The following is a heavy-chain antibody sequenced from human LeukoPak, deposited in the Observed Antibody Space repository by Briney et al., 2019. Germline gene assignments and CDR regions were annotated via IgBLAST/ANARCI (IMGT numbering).Heavy chain of an antibody. J-gene: IGHJ4*02. CDR2: ISWNSGSI. V-gene: IGHV3-9*01. Sequence: GRSPRLSCAASGFTIDDYAMHWVRQAPGKGLEWVSGISWNSGSIGYADSVKGRFTISRDNAKNSLYLQMNSLRAEDTALYYCAKGATIFGVVRVFDYWGQGTLVTVSS. CDR3: AKGATIFGVVRVFDY. D-gene: IGHD3-3*01. CDR1: GFTIDDYA.